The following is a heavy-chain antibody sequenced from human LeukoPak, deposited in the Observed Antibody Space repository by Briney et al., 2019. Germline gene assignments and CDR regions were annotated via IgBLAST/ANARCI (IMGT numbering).Heavy chain of an antibody. Sequence: SGGSLRLACVGSGFTFSDAWMSWVRQAPGKGLEWVGRIKSKSDGGSIDYAAPVKGRFTISRDDSRNTLYLQMNSLKTEDTAVYYCTTRRQDGWWGQGTLVTVS. J-gene: IGHJ4*02. D-gene: IGHD2-15*01. V-gene: IGHV3-15*01. CDR3: TTRRQDGW. CDR1: GFTFSDAW. CDR2: IKSKSDGGSI.